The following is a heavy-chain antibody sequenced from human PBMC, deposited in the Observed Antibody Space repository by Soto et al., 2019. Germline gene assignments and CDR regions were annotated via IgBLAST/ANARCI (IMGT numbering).Heavy chain of an antibody. V-gene: IGHV3-33*01. CDR1: GFTFSSYG. CDR3: ARGRVERIGLYYFDY. J-gene: IGHJ4*02. CDR2: IWYDGSNK. Sequence: QVQLVESGGGVVQPGRSLRLSCAASGFTFSSYGMHWVRQAPGKGLEWVAVIWYDGSNKYYADSVKGRFTISRDNSNNTLYLQMNSLRAEDTAVYYCARGRVERIGLYYFDYWGQGTLVTVSS. D-gene: IGHD6-13*01.